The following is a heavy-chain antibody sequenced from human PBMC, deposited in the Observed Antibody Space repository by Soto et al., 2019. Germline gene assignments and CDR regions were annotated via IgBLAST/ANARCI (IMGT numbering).Heavy chain of an antibody. Sequence: QVQLQQGGAGLLKPSETLSLTCAVYGGSFSGYYWSWIRQPPGKGLEWIGEINHSGSTNYNPSLKRRVTISVDTSKNQFSLKLSSVTAADTAVYYCARVGQFDYGGNSGAFDIWGQGTMVTVSS. CDR1: GGSFSGYY. D-gene: IGHD4-17*01. CDR2: INHSGST. CDR3: ARVGQFDYGGNSGAFDI. J-gene: IGHJ3*02. V-gene: IGHV4-34*01.